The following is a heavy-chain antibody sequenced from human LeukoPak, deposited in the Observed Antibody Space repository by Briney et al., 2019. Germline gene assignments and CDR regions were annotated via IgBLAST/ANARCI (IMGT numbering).Heavy chain of an antibody. V-gene: IGHV1-3*01. CDR1: GYTFASYA. Sequence: ASVKVSCKASGYTFASYAMHWVRQAPGQRLEWMGWINAGNGNTKYSQKFQGSVTITRDTPASTAYLELSSLRSEDTAVYYCARQYSGSSAWFDPWGQGTLVTVSS. CDR3: ARQYSGSSAWFDP. D-gene: IGHD1-26*01. J-gene: IGHJ5*02. CDR2: INAGNGNT.